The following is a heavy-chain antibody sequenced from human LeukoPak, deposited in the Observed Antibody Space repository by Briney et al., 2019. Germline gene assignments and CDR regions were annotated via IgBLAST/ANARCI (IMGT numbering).Heavy chain of an antibody. J-gene: IGHJ4*02. D-gene: IGHD3-10*01. Sequence: GGSLRLSCAASGFTFSNYAIPWVRQAPGKGLEWVAVISYDGSNKYYAVSVKGRFTISRDNSKNTLYLQMDSLRAGDTAVYYCARDLWSQKGSGNLGYWGQGTLVTVSS. CDR3: ARDLWSQKGSGNLGY. CDR1: GFTFSNYA. V-gene: IGHV3-30-3*01. CDR2: ISYDGSNK.